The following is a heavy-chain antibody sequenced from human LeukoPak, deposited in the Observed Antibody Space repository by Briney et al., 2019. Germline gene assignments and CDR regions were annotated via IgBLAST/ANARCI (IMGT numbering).Heavy chain of an antibody. V-gene: IGHV3-23*01. J-gene: IGHJ4*02. CDR2: ISGSGGST. Sequence: GGSLRLSCAASGFTFSTYAMSWVRQAPGKGLEWVSSISGSGGSTYYADSVKGRFTISRDNSKNTLYLQMNSLRAEDTAVYYCAKVGSSSQASPLYWGQGTLVTVSS. D-gene: IGHD6-13*01. CDR3: AKVGSSSQASPLY. CDR1: GFTFSTYA.